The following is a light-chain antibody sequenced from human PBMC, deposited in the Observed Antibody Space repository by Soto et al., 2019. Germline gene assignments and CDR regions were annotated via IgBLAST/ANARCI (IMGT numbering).Light chain of an antibody. V-gene: IGKV1-33*01. CDR3: QQYDNLPIT. J-gene: IGKJ5*01. CDR2: DAS. Sequence: DIQMNQSPSSLSASVGDRVTITCQASPDISNYLNWYQQKPGKAPKLLIYDASNLETGVPSRFSGSGSGTDFTYTISSLQPEDIATYYCQQYDNLPITFCQGTRLEIK. CDR1: PDISNY.